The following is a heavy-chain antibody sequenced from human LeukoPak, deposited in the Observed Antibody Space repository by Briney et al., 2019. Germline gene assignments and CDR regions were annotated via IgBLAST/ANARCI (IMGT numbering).Heavy chain of an antibody. CDR1: DDSISSFY. J-gene: IGHJ2*01. V-gene: IGHV4-59*08. CDR2: IHSVGHS. Sequence: SETLSLTCSVSDDSISSFYWGWIRQPPGKGLEWIAYIHSVGHSNYNPSLKSRVSMSMDTSKKQFSLKVTSVTATDTAVYYCARQITNPGSAFDLGGRGTLVTVSS. D-gene: IGHD3-10*01. CDR3: ARQITNPGSAFDL.